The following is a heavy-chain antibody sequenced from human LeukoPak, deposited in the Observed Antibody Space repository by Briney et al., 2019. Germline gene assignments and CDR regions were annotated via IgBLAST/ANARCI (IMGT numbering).Heavy chain of an antibody. J-gene: IGHJ4*02. D-gene: IGHD5-24*01. CDR1: GFTFSKYA. V-gene: IGHV3-23*01. CDR3: AKDRIGDGYNFGYFDY. Sequence: GGSLRLSCAASGFTFSKYAMNWVRQAPGKGLEWISTSSGSGIATYYADSVKGRFTISRDSSKNTLYLQMNSLRAEDTAVYYCAKDRIGDGYNFGYFDYWGQGTLVTVSS. CDR2: SSGSGIAT.